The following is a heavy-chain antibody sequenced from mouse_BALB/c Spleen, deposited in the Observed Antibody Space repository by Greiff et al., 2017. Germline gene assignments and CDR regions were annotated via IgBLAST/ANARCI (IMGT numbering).Heavy chain of an antibody. CDR2: IDPANGNT. V-gene: IGHV14-3*02. Sequence: VHVKQSGAELVKPGASVKLSCTASGFNIKDTYMHWVKQRPEQGLEWIGRIDPANGNTKYDPKFQGKATITADTSSNTAYLQLSSLTSEDTAVYYCARERGPGYWGQGTLVTVSA. J-gene: IGHJ3*01. CDR1: GFNIKDTY. CDR3: ARERGPGY. D-gene: IGHD4-1*01.